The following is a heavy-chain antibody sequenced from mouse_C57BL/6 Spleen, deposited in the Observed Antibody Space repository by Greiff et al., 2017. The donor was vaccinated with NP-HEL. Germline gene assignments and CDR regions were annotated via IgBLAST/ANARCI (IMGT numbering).Heavy chain of an antibody. D-gene: IGHD1-1*02. CDR1: GFTFSSYA. CDR2: ISDGGSYT. Sequence: EVKLQESGGGLVKPGGSLKLSCAASGFTFSSYAMSWVRQTPEKRLEWVATISDGGSYTYYPDNVKGRFTISRDNAKNNLYLQMSHLKSEDTAMYYCARAHYGPYYAMDYWGQGTSVTVSS. V-gene: IGHV5-4*03. CDR3: ARAHYGPYYAMDY. J-gene: IGHJ4*01.